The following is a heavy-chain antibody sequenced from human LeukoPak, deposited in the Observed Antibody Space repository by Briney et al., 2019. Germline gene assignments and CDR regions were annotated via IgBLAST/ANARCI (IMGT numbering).Heavy chain of an antibody. V-gene: IGHV3-21*01. CDR2: ISSSSSHI. Sequence: PGGSLRLSCAASGFTFSSYSMNWVRQAPGKGLEWVSSISSSSSHIYYADSMKGRFTISRHNAKNTLYLQMNSLRAEDTAVYYCAKANRGYSYGSPFDYWGQGTLVTVSS. J-gene: IGHJ4*02. D-gene: IGHD5-18*01. CDR3: AKANRGYSYGSPFDY. CDR1: GFTFSSYS.